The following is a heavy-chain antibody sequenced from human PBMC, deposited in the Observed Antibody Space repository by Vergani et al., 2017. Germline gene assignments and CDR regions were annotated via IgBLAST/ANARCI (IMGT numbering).Heavy chain of an antibody. CDR3: ARQTYGDYDY. CDR1: GFTFSSYS. Sequence: EVQLVESGGGLVKPGGSLRLSCAASGFTFSSYSMNWVRQAPGKGLEWVSSISSSSSYIYYADSVNGRFTISRDNAKNSLYLQMNSLRAEDTAVYYCARQTYGDYDYWGQGTLVTVSS. D-gene: IGHD4-17*01. J-gene: IGHJ4*02. V-gene: IGHV3-21*01. CDR2: ISSSSSYI.